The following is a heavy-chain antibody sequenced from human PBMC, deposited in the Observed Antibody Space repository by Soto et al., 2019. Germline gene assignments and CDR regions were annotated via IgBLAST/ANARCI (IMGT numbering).Heavy chain of an antibody. V-gene: IGHV4-30-2*01. CDR3: ARRRGFPYYYGMYV. CDR1: GGSISRGGYS. CDR2: IYHSGST. J-gene: IGHJ6*02. Sequence: SETLSLTCAVSGGSISRGGYSWSWILQPPGKGLEWIGYIYHSGSTYYNPSLKSRVTISVDRSKNQFSLKLSSVTAADTAVYYCARRRGFPYYYGMYVWGQGTTVTVS. D-gene: IGHD5-12*01.